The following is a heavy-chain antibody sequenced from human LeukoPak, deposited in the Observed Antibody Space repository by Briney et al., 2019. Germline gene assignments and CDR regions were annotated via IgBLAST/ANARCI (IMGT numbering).Heavy chain of an antibody. D-gene: IGHD2-21*02. J-gene: IGHJ4*02. V-gene: IGHV3-7*01. CDR1: GFTFSNYW. CDR2: IKQDGSEK. CDR3: VSTATFDY. Sequence: GGSLRLPCAASGFTFSNYWMSWVRQAPGKGLEWVANIKQDGSEKYYVDSVKGRFTISRDNAKNSLYLQMNSLRAEDTAVYYCVSTATFDYWGQGTLVTVPS.